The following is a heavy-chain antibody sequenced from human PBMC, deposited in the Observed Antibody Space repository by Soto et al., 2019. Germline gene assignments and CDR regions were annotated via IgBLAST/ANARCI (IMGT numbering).Heavy chain of an antibody. D-gene: IGHD3-3*01. CDR3: ARDPTSFGVVIRTFDY. CDR2: IIPIFGTA. Sequence: ASVKVSCKASGGTFSSYAISWVRQAPGQGLEWMGGIIPIFGTANYAQKFQGRVTITADESTSTAYMELSSLRSEDTAVYYCARDPTSFGVVIRTFDYWGQGTLVTVSS. V-gene: IGHV1-69*13. J-gene: IGHJ4*02. CDR1: GGTFSSYA.